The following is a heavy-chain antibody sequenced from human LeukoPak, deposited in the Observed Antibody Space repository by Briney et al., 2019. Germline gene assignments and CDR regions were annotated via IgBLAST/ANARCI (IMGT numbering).Heavy chain of an antibody. CDR1: GYTFTSYG. D-gene: IGHD1-26*01. J-gene: IGHJ4*02. CDR3: ARAVEGGSYGLVWDY. Sequence: ASVKVSCKACGYTFTSYGISWVRQAPGQGLEWMGWISAYNGNTNYAQKLQGRVTMTTDTSTSTAYMELRSLRSDDTAVYYCARAVEGGSYGLVWDYWGQGTLVTVSS. CDR2: ISAYNGNT. V-gene: IGHV1-18*01.